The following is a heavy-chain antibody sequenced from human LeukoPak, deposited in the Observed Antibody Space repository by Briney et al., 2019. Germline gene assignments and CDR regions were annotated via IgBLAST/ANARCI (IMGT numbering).Heavy chain of an antibody. D-gene: IGHD6-19*01. V-gene: IGHV4-34*01. J-gene: IGHJ5*02. Sequence: PSETLSLTCAVYGGSFSGYYWGWIRQPPGKGLEWIGEINHSGSTNYNPSLKSRVTISVDTSKNQFSLKLSFVTAADTAVYYCARVRGAGSGWYANWFDPWGQGTLVTVSS. CDR3: ARVRGAGSGWYANWFDP. CDR2: INHSGST. CDR1: GGSFSGYY.